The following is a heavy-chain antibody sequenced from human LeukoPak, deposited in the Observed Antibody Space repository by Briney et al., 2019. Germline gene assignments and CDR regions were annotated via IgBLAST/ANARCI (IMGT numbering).Heavy chain of an antibody. CDR2: ISYSGSVQ. CDR1: GFTFSIYG. V-gene: IGHV3-30*19. CDR3: ARSPRDSRDWTGTLDY. J-gene: IGHJ4*02. Sequence: PGRSLRLSCAASGFTFSIYGMHWVRQAPGKGLEWVSVISYSGSVQFYADSVKGRFTISRDDSKNTVHLQMNRLRVEDTAVYYCARSPRDSRDWTGTLDYWGQGALVTVSS. D-gene: IGHD3-22*01.